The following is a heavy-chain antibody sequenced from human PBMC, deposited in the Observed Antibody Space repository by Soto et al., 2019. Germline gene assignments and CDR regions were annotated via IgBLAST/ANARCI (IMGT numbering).Heavy chain of an antibody. J-gene: IGHJ5*02. Sequence: LSLTCTVSGGSISSFAYYWGWIRQPPGKGLEWIGAVYYNENTYYNPSLKSRVTISVDTAKNQFSLNLRSVTAADTAIYFCARRERYYGSPGWFDPWGQGTLVTVSS. V-gene: IGHV4-39*01. CDR1: GGSISSFAYY. D-gene: IGHD3-10*01. CDR3: ARRERYYGSPGWFDP. CDR2: VYYNENT.